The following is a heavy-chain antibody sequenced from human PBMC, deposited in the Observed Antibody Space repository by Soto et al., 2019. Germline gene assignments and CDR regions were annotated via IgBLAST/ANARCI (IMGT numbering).Heavy chain of an antibody. Sequence: PCGCLGLSCDASGFRFSRDSLNWVRQAPGKGLEWVSSISSGGNDISYAESVEGRFFTSRDNVNNVLYLDIDHFRREDAAVYCCTRMAYWGQGTLVTVSS. CDR2: ISSGGNDI. CDR3: TRMAY. CDR1: GFRFSRDS. V-gene: IGHV3-21*06. J-gene: IGHJ4*02.